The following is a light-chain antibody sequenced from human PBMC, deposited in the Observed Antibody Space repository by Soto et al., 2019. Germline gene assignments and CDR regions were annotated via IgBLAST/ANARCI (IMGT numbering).Light chain of an antibody. CDR3: SSYTRTNTWV. Sequence: QSVLTQPASVSGSPGQSITISCTGTSSDVGGYNYVSWYQQHPGKAPKFLIYEVSNRPSGVSNRFSGSKSGNTASLTISGLQAEDEADYYCSSYTRTNTWVFGGGTKVTVL. CDR2: EVS. V-gene: IGLV2-14*01. J-gene: IGLJ3*02. CDR1: SSDVGGYNY.